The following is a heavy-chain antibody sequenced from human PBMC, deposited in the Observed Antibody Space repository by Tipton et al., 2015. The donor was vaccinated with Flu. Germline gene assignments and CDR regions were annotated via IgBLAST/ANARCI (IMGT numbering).Heavy chain of an antibody. J-gene: IGHJ6*02. Sequence: TLSLTCTVSGGSISRGSYYYNWIRQPAGKGLEWIGRIYTNVNTNYKPSLKSRVTISIDRSKNQFSLNLRSVTAADTAVYYCVRAEILKGMDVWGQGTTVIVSS. CDR1: GGSISRGSYY. V-gene: IGHV4-61*02. D-gene: IGHD5-24*01. CDR2: IYTNVNT. CDR3: VRAEILKGMDV.